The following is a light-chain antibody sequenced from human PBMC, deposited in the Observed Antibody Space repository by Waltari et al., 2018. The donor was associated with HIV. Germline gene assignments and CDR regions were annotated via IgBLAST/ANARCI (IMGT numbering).Light chain of an antibody. Sequence: ATLSCRASQTINNNLAWYQQKPGQAPQLLIYGASTRAAGVPARFSGSGSGTEFTLTITSLQSEDLAIYYCQQYNNWPQTFGQGTKVEIK. V-gene: IGKV3-15*01. J-gene: IGKJ2*01. CDR3: QQYNNWPQT. CDR1: QTINNN. CDR2: GAS.